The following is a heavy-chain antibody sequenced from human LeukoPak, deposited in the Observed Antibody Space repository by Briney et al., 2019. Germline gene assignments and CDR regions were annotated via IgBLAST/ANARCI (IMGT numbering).Heavy chain of an antibody. D-gene: IGHD3-3*01. V-gene: IGHV1-2*02. CDR3: ARGKRITIFGVVTQYYFDY. Sequence: ASVKVSCKASGYTFTGYYMHWVRQAPGQGLEWMGWINPNSGGTNYAQKFQGRVTMTRDTSISTAYMELSSLRSEDTAVYYCARGKRITIFGVVTQYYFDYWGQGTLVTVSS. J-gene: IGHJ4*02. CDR1: GYTFTGYY. CDR2: INPNSGGT.